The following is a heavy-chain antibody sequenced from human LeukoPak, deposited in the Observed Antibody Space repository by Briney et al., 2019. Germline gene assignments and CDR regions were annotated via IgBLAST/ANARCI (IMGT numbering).Heavy chain of an antibody. CDR1: GFPFCTYD. Sequence: GGSLRLSCAACGFPFCTYDMTWVRDAPGKGVEWVSSISSSGGSTYYADSVKGRFTTSRDKSKNTLYLQMNGLRAEDTAVYYCAKDLAAVPGNKYFAYWGQGTLVTVSS. D-gene: IGHD6-19*01. V-gene: IGHV3-23*01. CDR3: AKDLAAVPGNKYFAY. CDR2: ISSSGGST. J-gene: IGHJ4*02.